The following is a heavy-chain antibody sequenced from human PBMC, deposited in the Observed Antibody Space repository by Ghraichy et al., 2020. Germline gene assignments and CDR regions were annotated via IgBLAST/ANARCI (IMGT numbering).Heavy chain of an antibody. Sequence: SETLSLTCTVSGGSISSSSYYWGWIRQPPGKGLEWIGSIYYSGSTYYNPSLKSRVTISVDTSKNQFSLKLSSVTAADTAVYYCARHPRHNVVVVVAATRGPGHFDYWGQGTLVTVSS. D-gene: IGHD2-15*01. V-gene: IGHV4-39*01. CDR3: ARHPRHNVVVVVAATRGPGHFDY. CDR2: IYYSGST. J-gene: IGHJ4*02. CDR1: GGSISSSSYY.